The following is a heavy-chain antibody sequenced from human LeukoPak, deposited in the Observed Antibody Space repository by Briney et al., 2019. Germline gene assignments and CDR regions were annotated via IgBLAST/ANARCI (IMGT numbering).Heavy chain of an antibody. J-gene: IGHJ6*02. CDR2: IIPIFGTA. V-gene: IGHV1-69*13. Sequence: GASVKVSCKASGYTFTSYDFNWVRQATGQRPEWMGGIIPIFGTANYAQKFQGRVTITADESTSTAYMELSSLRSEDTAVYYCARTSKPEYSSSLAVLDYYYGMDVWGQGTTVTVSS. CDR1: GYTFTSYD. CDR3: ARTSKPEYSSSLAVLDYYYGMDV. D-gene: IGHD6-6*01.